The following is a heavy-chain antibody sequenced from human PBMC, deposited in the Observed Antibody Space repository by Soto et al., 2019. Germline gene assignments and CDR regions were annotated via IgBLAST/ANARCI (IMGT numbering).Heavy chain of an antibody. J-gene: IGHJ4*02. CDR2: INHSGST. V-gene: IGHV4-34*01. CDR3: ARHYYYSSGYRD. Sequence: QVQLQQWGAGLLKPSETLSLTCAVYGGSFSGYYWSWIRQPPGKGLEWIGEINHSGSTNYNPSLKSRVTISVDKSKNQFSLKLSSVTASDTAVYYCARHYYYSSGYRDWGQGTLVTVSS. CDR1: GGSFSGYY. D-gene: IGHD3-22*01.